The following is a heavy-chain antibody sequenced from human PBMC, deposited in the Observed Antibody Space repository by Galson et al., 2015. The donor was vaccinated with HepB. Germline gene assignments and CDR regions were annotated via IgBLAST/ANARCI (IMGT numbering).Heavy chain of an antibody. V-gene: IGHV3-23*01. CDR1: GFTFGSFA. D-gene: IGHD6-13*01. J-gene: IGHJ4*02. CDR3: AKSFHPLDSSSWYVAFDF. CDR2: ISGSGGST. Sequence: SLRLSCAASGFTFGSFAMTWVRQAPGKGLEWVSAISGSGGSTSYADSVKGRFTISRDNSQNTLFLQMNSLRAEDTAIYYCAKSFHPLDSSSWYVAFDFWGQGTLVTVSS.